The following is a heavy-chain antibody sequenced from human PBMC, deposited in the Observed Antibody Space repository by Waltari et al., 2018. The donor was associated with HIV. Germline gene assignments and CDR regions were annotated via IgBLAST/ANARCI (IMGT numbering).Heavy chain of an antibody. CDR1: GYTFTSYG. V-gene: IGHV1-18*01. D-gene: IGHD6-13*01. CDR3: ARESGIAAAGTRRAFDI. CDR2: ISAYNGNT. Sequence: QVQLVQSGAEVKKPGASVKVSCKSSGYTFTSYGISWVRPAPGQGLEWMGWISAYNGNTNYAQKLQGRVTMTTDTSTSTAYMELRSLRSDDTAVYYCARESGIAAAGTRRAFDIWGQGTMVTVSS. J-gene: IGHJ3*02.